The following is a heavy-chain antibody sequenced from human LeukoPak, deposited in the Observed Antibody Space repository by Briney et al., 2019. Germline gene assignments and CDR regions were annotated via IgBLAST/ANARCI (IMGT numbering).Heavy chain of an antibody. CDR2: IIPIFGTA. CDR1: GGTFSSYA. CDR3: ARSLRTIFGVVKGPPGYYYYYMDV. J-gene: IGHJ6*03. D-gene: IGHD3-3*01. Sequence: GASVKVSCKASGGTFSSYAIGWVRQAPGQGLEWMGGIIPIFGTANYAQKFQGRVTITADKSTSTAYMELSSLRSEDTAVYYCARSLRTIFGVVKGPPGYYYYYMDVWGKGTTVTVSS. V-gene: IGHV1-69*06.